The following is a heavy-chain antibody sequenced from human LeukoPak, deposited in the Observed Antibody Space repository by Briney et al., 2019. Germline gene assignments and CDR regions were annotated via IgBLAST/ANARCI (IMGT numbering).Heavy chain of an antibody. Sequence: SETLSLTCAVYGGSFSGYYWSWIRQPPGKGLEWIGEINHSGSTDYNPSLKSRVTISVDTSKNQFSLKLSSVTAADTAVYYCARVRVPAAISWFDPWGQGTLVTVSS. CDR1: GGSFSGYY. CDR3: ARVRVPAAISWFDP. J-gene: IGHJ5*02. V-gene: IGHV4-34*01. CDR2: INHSGST. D-gene: IGHD2-2*01.